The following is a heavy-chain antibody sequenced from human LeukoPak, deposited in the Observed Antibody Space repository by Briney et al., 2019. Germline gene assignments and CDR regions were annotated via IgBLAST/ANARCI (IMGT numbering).Heavy chain of an antibody. CDR1: GGSISSGGYY. D-gene: IGHD3-10*01. J-gene: IGHJ4*02. Sequence: PSETLSLTCTVSGGSISSGGYYWSWIRQPPGKGLEWIGEINHSGSTNYNPSLKSRVTISVDTSKNQFSLKLSSVTAADTAVYYCARVYPPRSYYYGSGSYYRPGDYFDYWGQGTLVTVSS. CDR2: INHSGST. V-gene: IGHV4-39*07. CDR3: ARVYPPRSYYYGSGSYYRPGDYFDY.